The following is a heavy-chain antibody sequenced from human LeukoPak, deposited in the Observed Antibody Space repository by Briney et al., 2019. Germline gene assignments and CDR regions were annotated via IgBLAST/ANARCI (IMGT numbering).Heavy chain of an antibody. CDR3: ARFSWAAKVFNS. V-gene: IGHV3-7*01. CDR1: GFTFSSYW. D-gene: IGHD2-15*01. J-gene: IGHJ4*02. CDR2: IKQDGSEK. Sequence: PGGSLRLSCAASGFTFSSYWMSWVRQAPGKGLEWVANIKQDGSEKYYVDSLKGRFAISRDNAKNSLFLQMNSLRAEDTAMYYCARFSWAAKVFNSWGQGTLVTVSS.